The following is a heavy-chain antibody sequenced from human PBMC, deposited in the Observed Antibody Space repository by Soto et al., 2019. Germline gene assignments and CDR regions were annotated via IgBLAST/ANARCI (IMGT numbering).Heavy chain of an antibody. CDR2: IIPIFGTA. J-gene: IGHJ4*02. Sequence: GASVKVSCKASGGTFSSYAISWVRQAPGQGLEWMGGIIPIFGTANYAQKFQGRVTITADKSTSTAYMELSSLRSEDTAVYYCARSPGLRQYYFDYWGQGTPVTVSS. CDR3: ARSPGLRQYYFDY. D-gene: IGHD5-12*01. V-gene: IGHV1-69*06. CDR1: GGTFSSYA.